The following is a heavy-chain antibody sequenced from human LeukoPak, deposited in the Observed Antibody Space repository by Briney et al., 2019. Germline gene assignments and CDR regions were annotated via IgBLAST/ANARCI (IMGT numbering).Heavy chain of an antibody. J-gene: IGHJ5*02. CDR2: MNPNSGNT. Sequence: GASVKVSCKASGYTFTSYGISWVRQAPGQGLEWMGWMNPNSGNTGYAQKFQGRVTMTRNTSISTAYMELSSLRSEGTAVYYCARGSSSWFDPWGQGTLVTVSS. CDR3: ARGSSSWFDP. V-gene: IGHV1-8*02. D-gene: IGHD6-13*01. CDR1: GYTFTSYG.